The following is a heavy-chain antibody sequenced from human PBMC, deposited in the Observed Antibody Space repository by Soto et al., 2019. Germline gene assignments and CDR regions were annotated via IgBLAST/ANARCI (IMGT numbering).Heavy chain of an antibody. J-gene: IGHJ4*02. Sequence: PGGSLRLSCAASGFTFSSYAMHWVRQAPGKGLEWVAVISYDGSNKYYADSVKGRFTISRDNSKNTLYLQMNSLRAEDTAVYYCARVNYDILTGPRAFDYWGQGTLVTVSS. CDR2: ISYDGSNK. D-gene: IGHD3-9*01. CDR3: ARVNYDILTGPRAFDY. V-gene: IGHV3-30-3*01. CDR1: GFTFSSYA.